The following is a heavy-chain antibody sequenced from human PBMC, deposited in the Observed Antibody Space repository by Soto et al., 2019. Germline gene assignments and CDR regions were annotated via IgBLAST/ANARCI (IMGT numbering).Heavy chain of an antibody. D-gene: IGHD2-15*01. CDR2: ISYNGSNK. J-gene: IGHJ6*02. Sequence: GGSLRLSCAASGFTFSSYSMNWVRQAPGKGLEWVSYISYNGSNKYYADSVKGRFTISRDNSKNTLYLQMNSLRAEDTAVYYCARDGDIVVVVAAIGGMDVWGQGTTVTVSS. CDR1: GFTFSSYS. V-gene: IGHV3-48*01. CDR3: ARDGDIVVVVAAIGGMDV.